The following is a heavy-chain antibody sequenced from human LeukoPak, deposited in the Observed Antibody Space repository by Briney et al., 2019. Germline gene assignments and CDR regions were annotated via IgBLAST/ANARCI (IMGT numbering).Heavy chain of an antibody. J-gene: IGHJ3*02. CDR2: IYYSGST. Sequence: SETLSLTCTVSGSSINSYYWSWIRQPPGKELEWIGYIYYSGSTNYNPSLKSRVTISVDTSKNQFSLKLSSVTAAGTAVYYCARKNDAFDIWGQGTMVTVSS. CDR3: ARKNDAFDI. CDR1: GSSINSYY. V-gene: IGHV4-59*01.